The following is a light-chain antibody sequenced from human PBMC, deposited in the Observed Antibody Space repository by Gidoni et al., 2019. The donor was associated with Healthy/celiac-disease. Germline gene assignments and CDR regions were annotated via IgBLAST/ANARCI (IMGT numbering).Light chain of an antibody. CDR1: QGLSNS. Sequence: DIQMTQSPSSLSASVGDRVTSTCRASQGLSNSLAWYQQKPGQAPKLLLYAASRLESGVPSRFRGSGSGTDYTLTISSLQPEDFATYYCQQYYSTPPGFTFGPGTKVDLK. V-gene: IGKV1-NL1*01. J-gene: IGKJ3*01. CDR2: AAS. CDR3: QQYYSTPPGFT.